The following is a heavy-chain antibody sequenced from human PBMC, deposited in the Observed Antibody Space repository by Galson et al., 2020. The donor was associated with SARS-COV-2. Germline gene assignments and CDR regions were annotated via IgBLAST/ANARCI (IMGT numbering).Heavy chain of an antibody. CDR2: IFHSGKT. J-gene: IGHJ4*02. V-gene: IGHV4-30-4*08. D-gene: IGHD1-26*01. Sequence: SETLSLTCTVSGGSLNSGYYYWNRIPQSPGQGLEWLAYIFHSGKTYSNPSLQIRVTISVDTSKNHFPLNLTSVTATDTAVYYCSSATVGSTCHFDYWGQGALVTVSS. CDR1: GGSLNSGYYY. CDR3: SSATVGSTCHFDY.